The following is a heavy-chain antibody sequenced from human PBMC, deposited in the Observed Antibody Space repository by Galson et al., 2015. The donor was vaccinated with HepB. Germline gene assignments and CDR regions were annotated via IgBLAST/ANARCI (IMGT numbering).Heavy chain of an antibody. D-gene: IGHD6-19*01. CDR2: ISGGSERT. Sequence: SLRLSCAASGFTFSRYAMSWVRQAPGEGLEWVSSISGGSERTYYADSVKGRFTISRDNSDNTVYLQMYSLRAEDTAVYYCAKDPYLYSALAGTMAGFDYWGQGTLVTVSS. CDR3: AKDPYLYSALAGTMAGFDY. CDR1: GFTFSRYA. J-gene: IGHJ4*02. V-gene: IGHV3-23*01.